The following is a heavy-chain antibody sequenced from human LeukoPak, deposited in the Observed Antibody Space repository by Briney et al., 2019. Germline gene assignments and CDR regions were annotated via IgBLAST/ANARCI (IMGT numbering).Heavy chain of an antibody. CDR2: ISSSSSYI. CDR3: EFMAARGYYFDY. CDR1: GFTFSSYS. J-gene: IGHJ4*02. Sequence: PGGSLRLSCAASGFTFSSYSMNWVRQAPGKGLEWVSSISSSSSYIYYADSVKGRFTISRDNAKNSLYLQMNSLRAEDTAVYYCEFMAARGYYFDYWGQGTLVTVSS. V-gene: IGHV3-21*01. D-gene: IGHD6-6*01.